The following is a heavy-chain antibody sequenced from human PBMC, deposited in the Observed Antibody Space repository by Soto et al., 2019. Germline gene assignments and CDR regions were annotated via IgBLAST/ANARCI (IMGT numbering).Heavy chain of an antibody. CDR1: GGTFSSHT. V-gene: IGHV1-69*02. CDR2: IIPILGIA. D-gene: IGHD2-21*01. J-gene: IGHJ6*03. Sequence: SVKVSCKASGGTFSSHTISWVRQAPGQGLEWVGRIIPILGIANYAQKFQGRVTITADKSTSTAYMELNSLRAEDTAVYYCARLGGGGGGYYYYYYMDVWGKGTTVTVSS. CDR3: ARLGGGGGGYYYYYYMDV.